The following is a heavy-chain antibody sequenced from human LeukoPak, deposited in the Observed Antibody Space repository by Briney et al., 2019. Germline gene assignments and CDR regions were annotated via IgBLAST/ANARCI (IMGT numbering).Heavy chain of an antibody. J-gene: IGHJ4*02. CDR3: ARDLQGYDSSGDNDY. CDR1: GDSVSSGAYY. Sequence: SETLSLTCTVSGDSVSSGAYYWNWIRQHPGKGLEWLGYVYYSGGTYYNPSLKSRVAISIDTSRNQFSLKLSSVTAADTAVYYCARDLQGYDSSGDNDYWGQGTLVTVSS. V-gene: IGHV4-31*03. D-gene: IGHD3-22*01. CDR2: VYYSGGT.